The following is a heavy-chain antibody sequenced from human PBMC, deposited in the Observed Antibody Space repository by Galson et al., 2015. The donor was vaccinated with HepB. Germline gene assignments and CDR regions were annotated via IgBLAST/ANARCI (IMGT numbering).Heavy chain of an antibody. Sequence: SLRLSCAASGFTFSSYAMHWVRQAPGKGLEWVAVISCDGSNKYYADSVKGRFTISRDNSKNTLYLKMNSLRAEDTAVYYCARERQEDCSGGNCPTQLVVYYYGMDVWGQGTPVTVSS. CDR2: ISCDGSNK. CDR1: GFTFSSYA. D-gene: IGHD2-15*01. V-gene: IGHV3-30*04. CDR3: ARERQEDCSGGNCPTQLVVYYYGMDV. J-gene: IGHJ6*02.